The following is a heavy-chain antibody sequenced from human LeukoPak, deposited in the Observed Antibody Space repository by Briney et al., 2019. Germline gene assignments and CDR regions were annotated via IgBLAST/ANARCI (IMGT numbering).Heavy chain of an antibody. CDR3: ARGKAAAGEYNWFDP. V-gene: IGHV4-34*01. J-gene: IGHJ5*02. Sequence: SETLSLTCAVYGGSFSGYYWSWIHQPPGKGLEWIGEINHSGSTNYNPSLKSRVTISVDTSKNQFSLKLSSVTAADTAVYYCARGKAAAGEYNWFDPWGQGTLVTVSS. CDR2: INHSGST. CDR1: GGSFSGYY. D-gene: IGHD6-13*01.